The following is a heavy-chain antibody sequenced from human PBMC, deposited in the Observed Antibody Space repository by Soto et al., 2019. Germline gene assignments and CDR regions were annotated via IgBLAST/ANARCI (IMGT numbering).Heavy chain of an antibody. Sequence: PGGSLRLSCGVSGVTLCIYAMSWGRQAPGKGLEWVSAISGSGGSTYYADPVKGRFTISRDNSKNTLYLQMNSLRAEDTAVYYCATQLFYLDQLLPHYSGQGPLGTVSS. V-gene: IGHV3-23*01. CDR2: ISGSGGST. CDR3: ATQLFYLDQLLPHY. J-gene: IGHJ4*02. CDR1: GVTLCIYA. D-gene: IGHD1-26*01.